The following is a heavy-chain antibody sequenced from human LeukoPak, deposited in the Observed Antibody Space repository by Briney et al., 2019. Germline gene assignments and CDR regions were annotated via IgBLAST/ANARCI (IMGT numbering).Heavy chain of an antibody. J-gene: IGHJ4*02. CDR2: INHSGST. V-gene: IGHV4-34*01. CDR3: ARIYPAGHGSLDY. Sequence: ESLRLSCAASGFTFSSYAMSWIRQPPGKGLEWIGEINHSGSTNYNPSLKSRVTISVDTSKNQFSLKLSSVTAADTAVYYCARIYPAGHGSLDYWGQGTLVTVSS. CDR1: GFTFSSYA.